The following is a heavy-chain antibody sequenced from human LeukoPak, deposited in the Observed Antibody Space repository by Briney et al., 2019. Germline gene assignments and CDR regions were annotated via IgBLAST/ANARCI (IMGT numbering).Heavy chain of an antibody. V-gene: IGHV3-7*03. CDR2: IKQDGSEK. Sequence: GGSLRLSSAASGFTVSSNYMSWVRQAPGKGLEWVANIKQDGSEKYYVDSVKGRFTISRDNAKNSLYLQMNSLRAEDTAVYYCATDRQLDSWGQGTLVTVSS. D-gene: IGHD6-6*01. CDR3: ATDRQLDS. CDR1: GFTVSSNY. J-gene: IGHJ4*02.